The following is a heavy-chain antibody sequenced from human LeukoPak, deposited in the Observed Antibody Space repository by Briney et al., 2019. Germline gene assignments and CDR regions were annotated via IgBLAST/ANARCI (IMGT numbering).Heavy chain of an antibody. D-gene: IGHD3-10*01. V-gene: IGHV3-23*01. J-gene: IGHJ4*02. CDR2: ISDSGGNT. CDR1: GFTFSIYG. Sequence: GGSLRLSCATSGFTFSIYGMSWVRQAPGKGLEWVSAISDSGGNTYYADSVKGRFTISRDNSKNTLYLQMNSLRAEDTAVYYCAKDTYYYFDYWGQGTLVTVSS. CDR3: AKDTYYYFDY.